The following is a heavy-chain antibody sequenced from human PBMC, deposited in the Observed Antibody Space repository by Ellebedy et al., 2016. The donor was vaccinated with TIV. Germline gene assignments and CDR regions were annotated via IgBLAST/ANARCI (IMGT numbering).Heavy chain of an antibody. J-gene: IGHJ3*02. D-gene: IGHD2-2*01. CDR2: INWNGGST. CDR3: ARGYCSSTSCYGFAFDI. V-gene: IGHV3-20*04. CDR1: GFTFDDYG. Sequence: GESLKISCAASGFTFDDYGMSWVRQAPGKGLEWVSGINWNGGSTGYADSVKGRFTISRDNAKNSLYLQMNSLRAEDTALYYCARGYCSSTSCYGFAFDIWGQGTMVTVSS.